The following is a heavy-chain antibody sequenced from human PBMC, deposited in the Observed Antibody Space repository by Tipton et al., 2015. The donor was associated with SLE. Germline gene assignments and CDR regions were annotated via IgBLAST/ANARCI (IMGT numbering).Heavy chain of an antibody. V-gene: IGHV3-21*01. J-gene: IGHJ6*02. D-gene: IGHD6-19*01. CDR3: ARDLAYSSGRQYYYYYGMDV. Sequence: SLRLSCAASGFTFSSYSMNWVRQAPGKGLEWVSSISSSSSYIYYADSVKGRFTISRDNAKNSLYLQMNSLRAEDTAVYYCARDLAYSSGRQYYYYYGMDVWGQGTTVTVSS. CDR2: ISSSSSYI. CDR1: GFTFSSYS.